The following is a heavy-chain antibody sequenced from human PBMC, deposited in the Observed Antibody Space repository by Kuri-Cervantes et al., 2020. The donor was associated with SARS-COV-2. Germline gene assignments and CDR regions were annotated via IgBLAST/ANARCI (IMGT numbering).Heavy chain of an antibody. CDR1: GFNFSSYE. V-gene: IGHV3-48*03. CDR2: ISSSGSTI. CDR3: TRMSSGWSRDY. Sequence: GESLKISCVASGFNFSSYEMNWVRQAPGRGLEWVSYISSSGSTIYYADSVKGRFTISRDNAKNSLYLQMSSLRVEDTAVYYCTRMSSGWSRDYWGQGTLVTFSS. D-gene: IGHD3-22*01. J-gene: IGHJ4*02.